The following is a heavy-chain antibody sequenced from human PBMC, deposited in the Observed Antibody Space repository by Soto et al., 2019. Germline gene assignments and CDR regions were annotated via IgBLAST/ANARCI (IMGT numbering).Heavy chain of an antibody. CDR3: ARGRAHYGMDV. Sequence: QVQLVQSGAEVKKPGASVKVSCKASGYTFTSYDISWVRQATGQGLEWMGWMNPNSCNTGFEQKFQGRVTMTRNTSLRTAYMELSSVRSEDPAVYYCARGRAHYGMDVWGQGTTVTVSS. V-gene: IGHV1-8*01. CDR2: MNPNSCNT. J-gene: IGHJ6*01. CDR1: GYTFTSYD.